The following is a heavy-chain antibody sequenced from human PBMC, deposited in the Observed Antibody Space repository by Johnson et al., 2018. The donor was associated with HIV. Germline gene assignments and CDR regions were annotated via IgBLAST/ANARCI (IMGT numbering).Heavy chain of an antibody. J-gene: IGHJ3*02. Sequence: VQLVESGGGFVQPGGSLRLSCPASGLSFSNFGIHWVRQAPGKGLEWVGRIKSKTDGGTTDYAEPVKGRFTISRDNSKNTRYLQMNSLRAEETAVYYCGRGGGSGYDVAAFDIWGRGTMVTVSS. CDR3: GRGGGSGYDVAAFDI. CDR1: GLSFSNFG. CDR2: IKSKTDGGTT. V-gene: IGHV3-15*01. D-gene: IGHD5-12*01.